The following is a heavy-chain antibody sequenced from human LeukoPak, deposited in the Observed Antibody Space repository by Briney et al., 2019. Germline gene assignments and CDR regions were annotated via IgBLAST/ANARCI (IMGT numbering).Heavy chain of an antibody. Sequence: PGGSLRLSCAASGFTFSSYGMHWVRQAPGKGLEWVAVISYDGSNKYYADSVKGRFTISRDNSKNTLYLQMNSLRAEDTAVYYCAKDQIPYGGKAPFDYWGQGTLVTVSS. CDR3: AKDQIPYGGKAPFDY. CDR2: ISYDGSNK. J-gene: IGHJ4*02. D-gene: IGHD4-23*01. V-gene: IGHV3-30*18. CDR1: GFTFSSYG.